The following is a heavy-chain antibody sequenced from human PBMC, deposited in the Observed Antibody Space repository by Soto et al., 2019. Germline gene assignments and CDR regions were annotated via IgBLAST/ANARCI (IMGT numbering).Heavy chain of an antibody. D-gene: IGHD2-2*01. Sequence: QVQLVESGGGVVQPGRSLRLSCAASGFTFSTYGMHWVRQAPGKGLEWVALIWFDGSDKYYADSVKGRFTISRDNSKNKLYLQMSSVRAEDTAVYYCARLYCKSSSCYSVGAFDIRGQGTVVTVSS. J-gene: IGHJ3*02. V-gene: IGHV3-33*01. CDR3: ARLYCKSSSCYSVGAFDI. CDR1: GFTFSTYG. CDR2: IWFDGSDK.